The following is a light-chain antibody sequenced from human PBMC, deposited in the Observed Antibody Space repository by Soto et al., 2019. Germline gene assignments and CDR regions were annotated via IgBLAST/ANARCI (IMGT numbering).Light chain of an antibody. CDR1: QGINNY. J-gene: IGKJ3*01. CDR2: AAS. CDR3: QPLNSYPIT. V-gene: IGKV1-9*01. Sequence: DIQLTQSPSFLSASVGDRVTITCRASQGINNYLGWYQQKPGKAPKLLIYAASTLQSGVPSRFSGSGSGTEFTLTISSLQPEDVATYYCQPLNSYPITFGPGTKVDI.